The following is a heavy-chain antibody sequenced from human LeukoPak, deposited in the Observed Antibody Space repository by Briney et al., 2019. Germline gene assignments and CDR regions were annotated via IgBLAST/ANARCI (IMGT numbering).Heavy chain of an antibody. V-gene: IGHV1-8*01. CDR2: MSPNSGDT. D-gene: IGHD7-27*01. J-gene: IGHJ4*02. CDR3: VRTPPNWGFDY. Sequence: ASVKVSCKASGYTFTTHDINWVRQATGQGLEWLGWMSPNSGDTGYAQKFQGRVTMTSDSSISTAYLELSSLRSEDTAIYYCVRTPPNWGFDYWGQGTLVTVSS. CDR1: GYTFTTHD.